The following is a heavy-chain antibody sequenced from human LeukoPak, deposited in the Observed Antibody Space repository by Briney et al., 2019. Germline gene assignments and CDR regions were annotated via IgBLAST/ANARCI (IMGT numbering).Heavy chain of an antibody. CDR2: IYYSGST. J-gene: IGHJ4*02. CDR3: ARTRRDTAMGEGESDY. V-gene: IGHV4-39*01. D-gene: IGHD5-18*01. Sequence: SETLSLTCTVSGGSISSSSYYWGWIRQPPGKGLEWIGSIYYSGSTYYNPSLKSRVTISVDTSKNQFSLKLSSVTAADKAVYYCARTRRDTAMGEGESDYWGQGTLVTVSS. CDR1: GGSISSSSYY.